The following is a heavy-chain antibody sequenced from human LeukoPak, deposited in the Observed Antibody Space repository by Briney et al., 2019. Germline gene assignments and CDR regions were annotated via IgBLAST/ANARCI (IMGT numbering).Heavy chain of an antibody. CDR3: ARVSYYDSSGYYFLSYVDY. CDR1: GFTFSAYH. V-gene: IGHV3-48*01. Sequence: TGGSLRLSCASSGFTFSAYHMNWVRQAPGKGLEWISFISTDSGTLYYADSVKGRFTISRDNSKNTLYLQMNSLGAEDTAVYYCARVSYYDSSGYYFLSYVDYWGQGTLVAVSS. D-gene: IGHD3-22*01. CDR2: ISTDSGTL. J-gene: IGHJ4*02.